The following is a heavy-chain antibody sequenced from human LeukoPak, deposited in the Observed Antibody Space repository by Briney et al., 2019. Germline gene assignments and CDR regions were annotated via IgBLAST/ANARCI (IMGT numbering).Heavy chain of an antibody. V-gene: IGHV4-59*12. J-gene: IGHJ4*02. CDR1: GGSISSYY. CDR3: ARVGLSSGWSDY. CDR2: IYYSGST. D-gene: IGHD6-19*01. Sequence: SETLSLTCTASGGSISSYYWSWIRQPPGKGLEWIGYIYYSGSTNYNPSLKSRVTISVDTSKNQFSLKLSSVTAADTAVYYCARVGLSSGWSDYWGQGTLVTVSS.